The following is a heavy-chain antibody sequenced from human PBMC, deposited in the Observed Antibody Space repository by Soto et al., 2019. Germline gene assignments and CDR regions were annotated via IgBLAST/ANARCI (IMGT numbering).Heavy chain of an antibody. V-gene: IGHV5-51*01. Sequence: HGEFLKISGQGSGYSFASYWIGWVRQMPGKDLEWMGIIYPGDSDTRYSPSFQGQVTISADKSLRTAYLQWTSLKASDTALYYCARTRSFTLGFYYDGMDVWGQGTTVTVSS. D-gene: IGHD6-6*01. CDR3: ARTRSFTLGFYYDGMDV. CDR2: IYPGDSDT. CDR1: GYSFASYW. J-gene: IGHJ6*02.